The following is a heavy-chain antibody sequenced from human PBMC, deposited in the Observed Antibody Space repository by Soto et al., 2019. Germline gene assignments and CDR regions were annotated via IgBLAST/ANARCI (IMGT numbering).Heavy chain of an antibody. J-gene: IGHJ4*02. Sequence: PGESLKICCKGVGYKFGSAWIGWVRQMPGKGLEWMGIIKPGTSDIRYSPSCRGHVTISADEAVSTAYLQWGSLKASDTAMYYCARQLSHICDSWGQGTLVTSPQ. CDR1: GYKFGSAW. V-gene: IGHV5-51*01. CDR2: IKPGTSDI. D-gene: IGHD3-3*02. CDR3: ARQLSHICDS.